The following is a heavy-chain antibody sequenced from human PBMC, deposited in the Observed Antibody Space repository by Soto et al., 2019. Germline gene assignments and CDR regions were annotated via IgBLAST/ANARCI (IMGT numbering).Heavy chain of an antibody. Sequence: ESLKISCKGSGYSFTKYWIGWVRQMPGKGLEWMGIIYPDNSDTRYSPSFQGQVTISADKSISTAHLQWSSLKASDTAMYYCARQREACSSTSCYYPFDIWGQGTMVTVSS. D-gene: IGHD2-2*01. J-gene: IGHJ3*02. CDR1: GYSFTKYW. CDR3: ARQREACSSTSCYYPFDI. V-gene: IGHV5-51*01. CDR2: IYPDNSDT.